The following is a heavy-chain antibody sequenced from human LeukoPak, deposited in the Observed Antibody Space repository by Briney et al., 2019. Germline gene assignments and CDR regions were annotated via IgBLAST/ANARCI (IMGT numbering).Heavy chain of an antibody. CDR1: GFTFSSYA. Sequence: GGSLRLSCAASGFTFSSYAMSWVRQAPGKGLEWVSAISGSGGSTYYADSVKGRFTISRDNSKNTLYLQMNSLRAEDTAVYYCAKAPYDSSGYYPLGSAFDIWGQGTMVTVSS. J-gene: IGHJ3*02. D-gene: IGHD3-22*01. V-gene: IGHV3-23*01. CDR3: AKAPYDSSGYYPLGSAFDI. CDR2: ISGSGGST.